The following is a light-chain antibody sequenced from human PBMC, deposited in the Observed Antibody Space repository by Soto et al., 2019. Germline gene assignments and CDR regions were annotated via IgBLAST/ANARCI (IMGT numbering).Light chain of an antibody. CDR2: DAS. CDR1: QSVSSN. CDR3: QQYTNWRT. Sequence: EIEITQPPAPLSVSPWARVTLSSRASQSVSSNLAWYQQKPGEAPRLLIYDASTRATGIPARFSGSGSGTEFTLTIRSLQSEDFAVYYCQQYTNWRTFGQGTKGDIK. V-gene: IGKV3-15*01. J-gene: IGKJ1*01.